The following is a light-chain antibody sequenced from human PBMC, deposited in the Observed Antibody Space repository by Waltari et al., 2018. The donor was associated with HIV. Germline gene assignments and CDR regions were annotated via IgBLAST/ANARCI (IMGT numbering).Light chain of an antibody. J-gene: IGLJ2*01. CDR1: VLTKKF. V-gene: IGLV3-27*01. CDR2: QDQ. Sequence: SYELTQPSSVSVSPGQTARITCPGDVLTKKFARWFQQKPGQAPKLVIFQDQTRPSGIPERFSGSSSGTTVTLTISGDQVDDEAVYYCYSAADNKVIFGGGTKLTVL. CDR3: YSAADNKVI.